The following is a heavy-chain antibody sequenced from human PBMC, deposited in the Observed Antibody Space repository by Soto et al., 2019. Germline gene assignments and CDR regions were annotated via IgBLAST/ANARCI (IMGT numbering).Heavy chain of an antibody. CDR3: ARHPVYSSSWYGFDP. J-gene: IGHJ5*02. CDR2: IYYSGST. CDR1: VGSISIGGYC. V-gene: IGHV4-31*03. Sequence: PSETLCLTCTVSVGSISIGGYCWSWIRQHPGKGLEWIGYIYYSGSTYYNPSLKSRVTISVDTSKNQFSLKLSSVTAADAAVYYCARHPVYSSSWYGFDPWGQGTMVTVSS. D-gene: IGHD6-13*01.